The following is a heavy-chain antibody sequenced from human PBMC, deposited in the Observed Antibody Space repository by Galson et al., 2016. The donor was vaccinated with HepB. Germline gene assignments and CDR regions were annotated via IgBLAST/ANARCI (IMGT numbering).Heavy chain of an antibody. V-gene: IGHV3-30*18. CDR1: GFTFSTYG. CDR3: AKDRRSNYYGMDV. Sequence: CAASGFTFSTYGMHWVRQAPGKGLEWVAVVSSDGSNKYYADSVKGRFTISRDNSKNTLYLQMNSLRAEDTALYFCAKDRRSNYYGMDVWCQGTTVTVSS. J-gene: IGHJ6*02. D-gene: IGHD2-8*01. CDR2: VSSDGSNK.